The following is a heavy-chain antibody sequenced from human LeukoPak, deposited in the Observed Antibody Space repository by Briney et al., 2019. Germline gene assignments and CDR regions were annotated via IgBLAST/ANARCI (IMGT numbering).Heavy chain of an antibody. J-gene: IGHJ4*02. Sequence: GGSLRLSCAASGFTFDDYAMHWVRQAPGKGLEWVSGISWNSGSIGYADSVKGRFTISRDNAKNSLYLQMNSLRAEDTALYYCAKDTYSSSTTGNSPDYWGQGTLVTVSS. V-gene: IGHV3-9*01. D-gene: IGHD6-6*01. CDR3: AKDTYSSSTTGNSPDY. CDR2: ISWNSGSI. CDR1: GFTFDDYA.